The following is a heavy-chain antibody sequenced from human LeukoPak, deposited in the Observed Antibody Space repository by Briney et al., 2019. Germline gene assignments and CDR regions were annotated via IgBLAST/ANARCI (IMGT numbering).Heavy chain of an antibody. D-gene: IGHD6-13*01. CDR2: ISYDGYGK. J-gene: IGHJ4*02. CDR3: AKDREQLVLGSFDY. V-gene: IGHV3-30-3*01. Sequence: GGSLRLSCAASGFTFNDYALYWVRQAPGKGLEWVTLISYDGYGKSYADSVRGRFTISRDNSRNTLYLQMDSLRSEDTAVYYCAKDREQLVLGSFDYWGQGTLVTVSS. CDR1: GFTFNDYA.